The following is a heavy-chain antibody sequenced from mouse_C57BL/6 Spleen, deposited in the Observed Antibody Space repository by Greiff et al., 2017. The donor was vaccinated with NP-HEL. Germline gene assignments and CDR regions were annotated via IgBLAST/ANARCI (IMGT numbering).Heavy chain of an antibody. CDR1: GYTFTSYW. CDR3: ARSNWDDYFDY. CDR2: IDPSDSYT. V-gene: IGHV1-69*01. J-gene: IGHJ2*01. Sequence: QVQLQQPGAELVMPGASVKLSCKASGYTFTSYWMHWVKQRPGQGLEWIGEIDPSDSYTNYNQKFKGKSTLTVDKSSSTAYMQLSSLTSEDSAVYYCARSNWDDYFDYWGQGTTLTVSS. D-gene: IGHD4-1*01.